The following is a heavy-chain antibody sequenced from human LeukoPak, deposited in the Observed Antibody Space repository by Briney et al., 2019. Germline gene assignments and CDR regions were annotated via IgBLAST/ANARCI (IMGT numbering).Heavy chain of an antibody. CDR3: ARDPQLGFYFDY. D-gene: IGHD7-27*01. CDR1: GFTFSSYS. V-gene: IGHV3-21*01. CDR2: ISSSSSYI. Sequence: GGSLRLSCAASGFTFSSYSMNWVRQAPGKGLEWVSSISSSSSYIYYADSVKGRFTISRDNAKNSLYLQMNSLRAEGTAVYYCARDPQLGFYFDYWGQGTLVTVSS. J-gene: IGHJ4*02.